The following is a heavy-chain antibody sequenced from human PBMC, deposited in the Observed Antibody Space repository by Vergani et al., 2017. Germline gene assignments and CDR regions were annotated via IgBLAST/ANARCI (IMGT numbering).Heavy chain of an antibody. CDR3: GRGSDNYN. CDR1: VFTFSSPA. V-gene: IGHV3-23*01. CDR2: IKNTSNST. J-gene: IGHJ4*02. Sequence: EVQLLQSEGAVVQPGGSLRLSCVASVFTFSSPAMSWVRQGHGQGLEWVSSIKNTSNSTHYADSVKGQFTISRDNSKNTLYLQMNSLRVEATAVYYCGRGSDNYNWGQGTLVTVSS. D-gene: IGHD5-24*01.